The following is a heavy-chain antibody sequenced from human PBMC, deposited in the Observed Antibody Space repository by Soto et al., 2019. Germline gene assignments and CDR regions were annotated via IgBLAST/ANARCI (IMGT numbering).Heavy chain of an antibody. D-gene: IGHD3-22*01. CDR2: ISGSGGST. Sequence: EVQLLESGGGLVQPGGSLRLSCAASGFTFSSYAMSWVRQAPGKGLEWVSAISGSGGSTYYADSVKGRFTISRDNSKNTLDLQMNSLRAEDTAVYYCAKDGRYYDSSGYYPLPDAFDIWGQGTMVTVSS. J-gene: IGHJ3*02. V-gene: IGHV3-23*01. CDR1: GFTFSSYA. CDR3: AKDGRYYDSSGYYPLPDAFDI.